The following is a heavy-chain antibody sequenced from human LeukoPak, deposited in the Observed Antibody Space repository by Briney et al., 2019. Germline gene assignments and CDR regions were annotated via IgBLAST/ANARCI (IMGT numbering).Heavy chain of an antibody. CDR2: IRYDGSSK. CDR3: ARDPRNKGFDP. Sequence: PGGSLRLSCAASGFTFSSYGMHWVRQAPGKGLEWVAFIRYDGSSKYYADSVKGRFTISRDNAKNTLYLEMNSLRVEDTAVYYCARDPRNKGFDPWGQGTLVTVSS. V-gene: IGHV3-30*02. D-gene: IGHD1/OR15-1a*01. J-gene: IGHJ5*02. CDR1: GFTFSSYG.